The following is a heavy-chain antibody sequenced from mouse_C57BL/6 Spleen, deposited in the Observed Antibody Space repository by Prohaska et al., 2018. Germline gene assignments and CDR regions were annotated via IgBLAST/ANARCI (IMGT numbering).Heavy chain of an antibody. CDR1: GYTFTTYG. J-gene: IGHJ3*01. D-gene: IGHD1-1*01. V-gene: IGHV9-3*01. Sequence: QIQLVQSGPELKKPGETVKISCKASGYTFTTYGMSWVKQAPGKGLKWMGWINTYSGVPTYADDFKGRFAFSLETSASTAYLQINNLKNEDTATYFCARYYYGSEWFAYWGQGTLVTVSA. CDR2: INTYSGVP. CDR3: ARYYYGSEWFAY.